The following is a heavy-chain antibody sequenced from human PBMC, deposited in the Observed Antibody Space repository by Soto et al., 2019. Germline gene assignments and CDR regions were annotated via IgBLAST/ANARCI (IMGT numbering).Heavy chain of an antibody. V-gene: IGHV4-31*03. D-gene: IGHD6-13*01. CDR1: AGSISSGGYY. J-gene: IGHJ4*02. CDR2: IFYSGSA. Sequence: SETLSLTCTVSAGSISSGGYYWSWIRQSPGKGLEWIGYIFYSGSAYYTPSLKSRLTISVDTSNNQYFLQLASVTAADTAAYHPAGATRSCCRDYWGQ. CDR3: AGATRSCCRDY.